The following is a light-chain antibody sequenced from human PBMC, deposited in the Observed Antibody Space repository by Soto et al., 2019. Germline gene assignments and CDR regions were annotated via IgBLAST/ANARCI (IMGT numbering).Light chain of an antibody. Sequence: QSALTQPPSASGSPGQSVTISCTGTSSDVGGYNYVSWHQQHPGKAPKPLIYEVSKRPSGVPDRFSGSKSGNTASLTVSGLQAEDEADYYCISYAGSNNYVFGTGTKVTVL. CDR1: SSDVGGYNY. CDR3: ISYAGSNNYV. V-gene: IGLV2-8*01. CDR2: EVS. J-gene: IGLJ1*01.